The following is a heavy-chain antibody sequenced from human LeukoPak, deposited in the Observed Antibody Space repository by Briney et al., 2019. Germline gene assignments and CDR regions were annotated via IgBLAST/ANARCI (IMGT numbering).Heavy chain of an antibody. Sequence: PGGSLRLSCAASGFTFSSYEMNWVRQAPGKGLEWLSYIIGSGSTTQYADSVRDRFTISRDNDKNAVYLQMNSLRADDTAIYYRVRDRGGAYSGDNLFDPWGQGTLVTVSS. CDR3: VRDRGGAYSGDNLFDP. J-gene: IGHJ5*02. CDR2: IIGSGSTT. CDR1: GFTFSSYE. V-gene: IGHV3-48*03. D-gene: IGHD2-21*01.